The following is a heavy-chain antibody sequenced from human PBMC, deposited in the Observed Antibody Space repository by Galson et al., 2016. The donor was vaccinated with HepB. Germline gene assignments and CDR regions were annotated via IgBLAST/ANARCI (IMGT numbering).Heavy chain of an antibody. D-gene: IGHD1/OR15-1a*01. V-gene: IGHV4-4*02. J-gene: IGHJ6*02. CDR3: ARFNKYYHYYGLDV. CDR1: GASISPANW. Sequence: TLSLTCAVSGASISPANWWSWVRQPPGKGLEWIGEIYHSGSTNYSPSLQSRVTISVDKSKNQISLTLGSVTAADTAVYYCARFNKYYHYYGLDVWGLGTTVTVSS. CDR2: IYHSGST.